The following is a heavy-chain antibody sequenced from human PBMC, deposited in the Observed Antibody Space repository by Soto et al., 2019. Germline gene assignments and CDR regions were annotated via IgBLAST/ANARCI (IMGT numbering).Heavy chain of an antibody. CDR1: GGTLTTYA. J-gene: IGHJ4*02. CDR3: AQESRRDFWGGNFDY. V-gene: IGHV1-69*01. CDR2: IIPFFGTT. Sequence: QIQLGQSGAEVKKPGSSVTVSCKASGGTLTTYAISWVRQAPGQGLEWMVGIIPFFGTTYYAQNFQGRLTITADESTNTFCMELSCLRSADTDVYYSAQESRRDFWGGNFDYWGQGTLVTVSS. D-gene: IGHD3-3*01.